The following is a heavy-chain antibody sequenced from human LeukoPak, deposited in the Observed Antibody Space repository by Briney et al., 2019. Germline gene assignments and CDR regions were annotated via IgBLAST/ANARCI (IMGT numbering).Heavy chain of an antibody. CDR3: ARVLYYYGSGSYSENWFDP. J-gene: IGHJ5*02. CDR1: GGSISSYY. D-gene: IGHD3-10*01. Sequence: PSETLSLTCTVSGGSISSYYWSWIRQPPGKGLEWIGYIYYSGSTNYNPSLKSRVTISVDTSKNQFSLKLSSVTAADTAVYYCARVLYYYGSGSYSENWFDPWGQGTLATVSS. V-gene: IGHV4-59*01. CDR2: IYYSGST.